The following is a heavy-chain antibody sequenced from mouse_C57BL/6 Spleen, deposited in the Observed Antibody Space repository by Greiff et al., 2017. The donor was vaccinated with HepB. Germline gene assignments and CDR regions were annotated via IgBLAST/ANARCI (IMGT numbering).Heavy chain of an antibody. CDR2: IDPSDSET. V-gene: IGHV1-52*01. CDR3: ARGGYSNYPFDY. Sequence: QVQLQQPGAELVRPGSSVKLSCKASGYTFTSYWMHWVKQRPIQGLEWIGNIDPSDSETHYNQKFKDKATLTVDKSSSTAYMQLSSLTSEDSAVYYCARGGYSNYPFDYLGQGTTHTVSS. D-gene: IGHD2-5*01. J-gene: IGHJ2*01. CDR1: GYTFTSYW.